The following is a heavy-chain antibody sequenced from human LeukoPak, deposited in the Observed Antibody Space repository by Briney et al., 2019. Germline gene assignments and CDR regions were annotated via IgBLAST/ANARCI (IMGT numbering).Heavy chain of an antibody. D-gene: IGHD6-19*01. J-gene: IGHJ4*02. CDR2: INHSGST. CDR3: ARGSIAVAGTLLFDY. V-gene: IGHV4-34*01. Sequence: SETLSLTCAVYGGSFSGYYWSWIRQPPGKGLEWIGEINHSGSTNYNPSLKSRVTISVDTSKNQFSRKLSSVTAAATAVYYCARGSIAVAGTLLFDYWGQGNPVTVSS. CDR1: GGSFSGYY.